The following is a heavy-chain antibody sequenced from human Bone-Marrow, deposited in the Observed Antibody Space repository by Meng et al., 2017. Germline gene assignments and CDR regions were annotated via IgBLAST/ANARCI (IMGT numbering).Heavy chain of an antibody. CDR3: AKDSSKWFGILMNFFEH. J-gene: IGHJ4*02. Sequence: GESLKISCAASGFTFSSYWMYWVRQAPGKGLVWISRINSDGTTTTYADSVKGRFTISRDNAKNTLYLQMNSLRAEDTAVYYCAKDSSKWFGILMNFFEHWGQGILVTVSS. D-gene: IGHD3-10*01. CDR2: INSDGTTT. CDR1: GFTFSSYW. V-gene: IGHV3-74*01.